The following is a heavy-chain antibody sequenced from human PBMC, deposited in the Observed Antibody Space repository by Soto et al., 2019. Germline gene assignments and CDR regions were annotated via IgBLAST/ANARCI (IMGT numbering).Heavy chain of an antibody. CDR2: IYYSGST. V-gene: IGHV4-59*01. Sequence: SETLSLTCTVSGGSISSYYWSWIRQPPGKGLEWIGYIYYSGSTNYNPSLKSRVTISVDTSKNQFSLKLSSVTAADTAVYYCARTYGSGAFDPWGQGTLVTVSS. J-gene: IGHJ5*02. CDR1: GGSISSYY. D-gene: IGHD3-10*01. CDR3: ARTYGSGAFDP.